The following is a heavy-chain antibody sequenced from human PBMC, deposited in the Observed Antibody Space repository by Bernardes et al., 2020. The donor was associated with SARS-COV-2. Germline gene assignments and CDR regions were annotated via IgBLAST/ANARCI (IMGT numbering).Heavy chain of an antibody. V-gene: IGHV1-24*01. J-gene: IGHJ4*02. Sequence: ASSKVYCKVSGYPLTALSMHWVRQAPGQGLEWIGGFAPADGATMFGQKFQGRVTMNEDTGTDTVYMELSSLRSDDTAVYYCATDTNTGWLDYWGRGTLVTVSS. CDR3: ATDTNTGWLDY. CDR2: FAPADGAT. D-gene: IGHD2-15*01. CDR1: GYPLTALS.